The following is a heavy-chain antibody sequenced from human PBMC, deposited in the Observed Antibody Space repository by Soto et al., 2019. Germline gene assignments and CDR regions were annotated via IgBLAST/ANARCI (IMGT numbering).Heavy chain of an antibody. D-gene: IGHD1-1*01. Sequence: QVQLVQSGAEVKKPGSSVKVSCKASGGTFSSYTISWVRQAPGQGLEWMGRIIPILGIANYAQKFQGRVTITADKSTSTAYMELSSLRSEDTAVYYWAGGMYNWNVFHYYYYMDVWGKGTTVTVSS. CDR1: GGTFSSYT. V-gene: IGHV1-69*02. CDR2: IIPILGIA. J-gene: IGHJ6*03. CDR3: AGGMYNWNVFHYYYYMDV.